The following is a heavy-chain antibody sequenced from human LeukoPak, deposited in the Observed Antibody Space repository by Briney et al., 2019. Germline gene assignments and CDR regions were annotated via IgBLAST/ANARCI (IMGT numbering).Heavy chain of an antibody. CDR1: GGTIISSNW. J-gene: IGHJ6*02. V-gene: IGHV4-4*02. CDR3: ARAIPYYDFWSGRGGYYGMDV. CDR2: IYHTGHT. D-gene: IGHD3-3*01. Sequence: PSETLSLTCAVSGGTIISSNWWTWVRQSPGRGLEWIGEIYHTGHTNYNPSLEGRVTISLDTSKNQFSLKLSSVTAADTAVYYCARAIPYYDFWSGRGGYYGMDVWGQGTTVTVSS.